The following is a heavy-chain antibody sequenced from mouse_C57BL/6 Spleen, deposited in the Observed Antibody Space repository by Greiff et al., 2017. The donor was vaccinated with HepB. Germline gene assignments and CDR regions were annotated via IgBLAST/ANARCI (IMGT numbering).Heavy chain of an antibody. V-gene: IGHV7-3*01. CDR1: GFTFTDYY. CDR3: ARYMGPYYFDY. J-gene: IGHJ2*01. Sequence: EVMLVDSGGGLVQPGGSLSLSCAASGFTFTDYYMSWVRQPPGKALEWLGFIRNKANGYTTEYSASVKGRFTISRDNSQSILYLQMNALRAEDSATYYCARYMGPYYFDYWGQGTTLTVSS. CDR2: IRNKANGYTT.